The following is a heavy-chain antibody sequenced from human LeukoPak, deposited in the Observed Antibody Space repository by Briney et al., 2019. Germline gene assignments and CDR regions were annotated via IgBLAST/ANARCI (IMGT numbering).Heavy chain of an antibody. Sequence: PGGSLRLSCAASGFSFRNYAMHWVRQAPGKGLEWVAAISYAGSNKYYADSVKGRFTISRDNSQNTLYLQMNSLRAEDTAVYYCAKAFYSSGSQRGGYWGQGTLVTVSS. V-gene: IGHV3-30-3*01. CDR2: ISYAGSNK. CDR1: GFSFRNYA. J-gene: IGHJ4*02. CDR3: AKAFYSSGSQRGGY. D-gene: IGHD6-19*01.